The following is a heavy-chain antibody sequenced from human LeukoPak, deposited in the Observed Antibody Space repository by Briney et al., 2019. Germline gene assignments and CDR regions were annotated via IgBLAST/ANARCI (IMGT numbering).Heavy chain of an antibody. CDR2: ISSSGSTI. D-gene: IGHD2-2*01. CDR3: ARVGCSSTSCYFLYYYYMDV. V-gene: IGHV3-11*01. J-gene: IGHJ6*03. Sequence: GGSLRLSCAASGFTFSDYYMSWIRQAPGKGLEWVSYISSSGSTIYYADSVKGRFTISRDNAKNSLYLQMNSLRAEDTAVYYCARVGCSSTSCYFLYYYYMDVWGKGTTVTVSS. CDR1: GFTFSDYY.